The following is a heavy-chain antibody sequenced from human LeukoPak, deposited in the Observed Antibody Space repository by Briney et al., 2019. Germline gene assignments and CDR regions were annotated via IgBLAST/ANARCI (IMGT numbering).Heavy chain of an antibody. CDR1: GGTFSSYA. V-gene: IGHV1-69*05. Sequence: ASVKVSCKASGGTFSSYAISWVRQAPGQGLEWMGGIIPIFGTANYAQKFQGRVTITTDESTSTAYMELSSLRSEDTAVYYCALLIAAAVTPFDYWGQGTLVTVSS. J-gene: IGHJ4*02. CDR3: ALLIAAAVTPFDY. D-gene: IGHD6-13*01. CDR2: IIPIFGTA.